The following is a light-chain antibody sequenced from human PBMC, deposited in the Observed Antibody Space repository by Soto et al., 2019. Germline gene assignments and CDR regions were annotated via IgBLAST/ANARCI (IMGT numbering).Light chain of an antibody. CDR1: SSNIGSNY. CDR2: SNN. J-gene: IGLJ1*01. V-gene: IGLV1-47*02. CDR3: AAWDDSLSGYV. Sequence: QAVVTQPPSASGTPGQRVTISCSGSSSNIGSNYVYWYQQLPGTAPKLLIYSNNQRPSGVPDRFSGSKSGTSASLAISGRRSEDEADYYCAAWDDSLSGYVFGTGTKLTFL.